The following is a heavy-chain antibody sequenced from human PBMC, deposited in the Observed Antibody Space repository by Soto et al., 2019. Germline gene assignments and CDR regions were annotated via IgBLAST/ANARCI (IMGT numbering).Heavy chain of an antibody. Sequence: SETLSLTCTVSGGSISSYYWSWIRQPPGKGLEWIGYIYYSGSTNYNPSLKSRVTISVDTSKNQFSLKLSSVTAADTAGYYCARSYLYSGYDTYGYYYYYYMDVWGKGTTVTVSS. CDR2: IYYSGST. D-gene: IGHD5-12*01. J-gene: IGHJ6*03. CDR1: GGSISSYY. CDR3: ARSYLYSGYDTYGYYYYYYMDV. V-gene: IGHV4-59*08.